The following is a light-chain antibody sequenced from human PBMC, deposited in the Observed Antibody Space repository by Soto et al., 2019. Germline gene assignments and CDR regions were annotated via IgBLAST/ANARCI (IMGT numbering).Light chain of an antibody. V-gene: IGKV1-39*01. Sequence: DIQLTQSPSSLSASVGDRVTMTCRASQSMSIYLNWYQHKPWKAPKLLIFEASSLQSGVTSRFSGSGSGTDFTLTISSLPLEDITTYYCQQSYSTPTFGQGTTVEIK. CDR2: EAS. J-gene: IGKJ1*01. CDR3: QQSYSTPT. CDR1: QSMSIY.